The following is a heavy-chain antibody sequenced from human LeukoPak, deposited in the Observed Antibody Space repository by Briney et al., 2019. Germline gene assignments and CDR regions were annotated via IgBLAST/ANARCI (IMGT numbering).Heavy chain of an antibody. CDR1: GGSFSGYY. D-gene: IGHD4-17*01. CDR2: INHSGST. Sequence: PSETLSLTCAVSGGSFSGYYWSWIRQPPGQGLEWIGEINHSGSTNYNPSLKSRVKSRVTKSLDTSKNQFSLKLSSVTAADTAVYYCARGGSDYGDYVGAFDIWGQGTMVTVSS. V-gene: IGHV4-34*01. J-gene: IGHJ3*02. CDR3: ARGGSDYGDYVGAFDI.